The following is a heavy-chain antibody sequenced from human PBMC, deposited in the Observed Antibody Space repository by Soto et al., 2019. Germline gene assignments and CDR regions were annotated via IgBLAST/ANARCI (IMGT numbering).Heavy chain of an antibody. J-gene: IGHJ5*02. CDR1: GYTFTSYG. D-gene: IGHD3-3*01. V-gene: IGHV1-18*01. CDR3: ARAGYKTYYDFWNGPRAPPGFDP. CDR2: ISAYNGNT. Sequence: QVQLVQSGAEVKKPGASVKVSCKASGYTFTSYGISWVRQAPGQGLAWMGWISAYNGNTNYAQKLQGRVTMTTDTSTSTAYMELRSLRSDDTAVYYCARAGYKTYYDFWNGPRAPPGFDPWGQGTLVTVSS.